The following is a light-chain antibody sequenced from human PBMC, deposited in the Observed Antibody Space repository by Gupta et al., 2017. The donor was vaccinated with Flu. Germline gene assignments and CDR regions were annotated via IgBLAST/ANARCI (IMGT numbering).Light chain of an antibody. CDR1: QDISNY. CDR3: QQYENLPLFT. J-gene: IGKJ3*01. Sequence: DIQMTQSPSSLSASVGDRVTITCQASQDISNYLNWYQQKPGKAPKLLIYDASNLETGVPSRFSGSGYGTDFTFTISSRQPEDIATYYCQQYENLPLFTFGHGTKVDIK. CDR2: DAS. V-gene: IGKV1-33*01.